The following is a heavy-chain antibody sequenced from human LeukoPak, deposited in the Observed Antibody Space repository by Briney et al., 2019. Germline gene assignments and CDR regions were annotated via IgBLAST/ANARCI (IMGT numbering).Heavy chain of an antibody. CDR3: ARDRGGIVVVPAATFDY. V-gene: IGHV1-2*02. CDR1: GYTFTGYY. Sequence: ASVKVSCKASGYTFTGYYMHWVRQAPGQGLEWMGWINPNSGGTNYAQKFQGRVTMTRDTSISTAYMELSRLRSDDTAVYYCARDRGGIVVVPAATFDYWGQGTLVTVSS. CDR2: INPNSGGT. J-gene: IGHJ4*02. D-gene: IGHD2-2*01.